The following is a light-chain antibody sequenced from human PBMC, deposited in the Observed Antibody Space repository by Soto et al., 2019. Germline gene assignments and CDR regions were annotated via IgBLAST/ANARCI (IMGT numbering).Light chain of an antibody. CDR1: SSDVGIYNY. Sequence: QSALTQPASVSGSPGQSIAISCTGSSSDVGIYNYVSWYQQHPGKVPKLIIYEVSNRPSGVSNRFSGSKSGNTASLTISGLQDEDEADYYCSSYTTRSTRVFGTGTKLTVL. J-gene: IGLJ1*01. V-gene: IGLV2-14*01. CDR3: SSYTTRSTRV. CDR2: EVS.